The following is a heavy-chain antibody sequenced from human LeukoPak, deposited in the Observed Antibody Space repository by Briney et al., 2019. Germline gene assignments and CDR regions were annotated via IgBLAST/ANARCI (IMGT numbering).Heavy chain of an antibody. D-gene: IGHD3-10*01. CDR3: ARAWDYYGSGSFPDY. Sequence: GGSLRLSCATSGFTFSAYAMHWVRQAPGKGLEWVAVISYDGSSKYYADSVKGRFTISRDNSKNILYLQMNSLRVEDTAVYYCARAWDYYGSGSFPDYWGQGTLATVSS. CDR1: GFTFSAYA. CDR2: ISYDGSSK. V-gene: IGHV3-30*01. J-gene: IGHJ4*02.